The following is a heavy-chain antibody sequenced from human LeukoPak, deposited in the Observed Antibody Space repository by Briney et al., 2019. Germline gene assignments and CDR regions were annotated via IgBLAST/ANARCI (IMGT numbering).Heavy chain of an antibody. D-gene: IGHD1-26*01. V-gene: IGHV1-46*01. CDR2: INVSGGST. CDR1: GYTFTSYY. Sequence: ASVKVSCKASGYTFTSYYMHWVRQAPGQGLEWMGVINVSGGSTTYAQNFQDRITMTRDTSTSTVYMELSSLRSEDLAIYYCARVRETGSFYRAFDYWGQGTLVTVSS. J-gene: IGHJ4*02. CDR3: ARVRETGSFYRAFDY.